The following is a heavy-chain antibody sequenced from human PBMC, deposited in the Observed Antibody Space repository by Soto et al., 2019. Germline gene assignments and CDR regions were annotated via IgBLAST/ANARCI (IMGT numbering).Heavy chain of an antibody. Sequence: ASVKVSCKASGYTFTSYAMHWVRQAPGQRLEWMGWINADNGNTKYSQKLQGRVTMTTDTSTSTAYMELRSLRSEDTAVYYCARGGQWDFLSDYWGQGTLVTVSS. CDR1: GYTFTSYA. CDR3: ARGGQWDFLSDY. D-gene: IGHD1-26*01. V-gene: IGHV1-3*01. CDR2: INADNGNT. J-gene: IGHJ4*02.